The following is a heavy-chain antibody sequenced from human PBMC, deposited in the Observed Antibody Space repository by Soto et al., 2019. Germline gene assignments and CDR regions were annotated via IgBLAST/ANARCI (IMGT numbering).Heavy chain of an antibody. CDR1: GGSISTYY. J-gene: IGHJ4*02. Sequence: PAETLSLTGTVSGGSISTYYWSWIQQAPGRGLEWIGYIYYSGSTNYNPSLKSRVTISVDTSRNQFSLKLSSVTTADTAVYYRARDRSSGPANNYYFDYWGQGTLVTVSS. V-gene: IGHV4-59*01. CDR3: ARDRSSGPANNYYFDY. D-gene: IGHD3-10*01. CDR2: IYYSGST.